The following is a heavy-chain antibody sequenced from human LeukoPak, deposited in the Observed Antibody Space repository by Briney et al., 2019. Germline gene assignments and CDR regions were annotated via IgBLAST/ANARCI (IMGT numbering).Heavy chain of an antibody. J-gene: IGHJ3*02. V-gene: IGHV3-66*02. Sequence: GGSLRLSCAASGFTVSSNYMSWVRQAPGKGLEWVSVIYSGGSTYYADSVKGRFTISRDNSKNTLYLQMNSLTAEDTAVYYCARVFSYREGAFDIWGQGTMVTVSS. CDR3: ARVFSYREGAFDI. CDR1: GFTVSSNY. CDR2: IYSGGST. D-gene: IGHD1-26*01.